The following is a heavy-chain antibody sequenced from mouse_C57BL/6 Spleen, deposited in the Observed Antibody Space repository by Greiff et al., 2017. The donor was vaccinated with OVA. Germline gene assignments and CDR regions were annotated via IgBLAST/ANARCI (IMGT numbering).Heavy chain of an antibody. J-gene: IGHJ3*01. CDR2: INPYNGDT. CDR3: ARRDDYEDWFAY. D-gene: IGHD2-4*01. CDR1: GYSFTGYF. Sequence: DVQLQESGPELVKPGDSVKISCKASGYSFTGYFMNWVMQSHGKSLEWIGRINPYNGDTFYNQKFKGKATLTVDKSSSTAHMELRSLTSEDSAVYYCARRDDYEDWFAYWGQGTLVTVSA. V-gene: IGHV1-20*01.